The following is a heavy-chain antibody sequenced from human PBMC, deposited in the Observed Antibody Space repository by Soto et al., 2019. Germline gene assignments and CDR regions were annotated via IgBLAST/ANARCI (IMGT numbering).Heavy chain of an antibody. CDR3: ARNCGGDCYFDYAFDI. CDR2: IYYSGST. CDR1: CGSVISGSYY. V-gene: IGHV4-61*01. D-gene: IGHD2-21*02. Sequence: PSAPLCLTCTVSCGSVISGSYYWIWIRQPPGKGLEWIVYIYYSGSTNYNPSLKSRVTISVDTSKNQFSLKLSSVTAADTAVYYCARNCGGDCYFDYAFDIWGQGTMVTVSS. J-gene: IGHJ3*02.